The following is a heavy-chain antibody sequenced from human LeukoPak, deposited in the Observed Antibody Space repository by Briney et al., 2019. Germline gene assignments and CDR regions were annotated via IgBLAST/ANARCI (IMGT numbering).Heavy chain of an antibody. Sequence: GGSLRLSCAASGSTFSGSAMHWVRQASGKGLEWVGRIRSKANSYATAYAASVKGRFTISRDDSKNTAYLQMNSLKTEDTAVYYCTTTVVTGDFDYWGQGTLVTVSS. V-gene: IGHV3-73*01. CDR1: GSTFSGSA. D-gene: IGHD4-23*01. CDR2: IRSKANSYAT. CDR3: TTTVVTGDFDY. J-gene: IGHJ4*02.